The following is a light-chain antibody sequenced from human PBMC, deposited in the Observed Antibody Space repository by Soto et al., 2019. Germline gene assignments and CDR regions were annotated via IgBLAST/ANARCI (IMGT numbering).Light chain of an antibody. CDR2: GAS. J-gene: IGKJ3*01. CDR3: QQYGRSPFT. CDR1: QSISSSY. V-gene: IGKV3-20*01. Sequence: EIVLTQSPGTLSLSPGERATLSRRASQSISSSYLAWYQQKPGQAPRLLIYGASSRATGIPGRFSGSGSGTDFTLTISRLEPEDFAVYYCQQYGRSPFTFGPGTQVDIK.